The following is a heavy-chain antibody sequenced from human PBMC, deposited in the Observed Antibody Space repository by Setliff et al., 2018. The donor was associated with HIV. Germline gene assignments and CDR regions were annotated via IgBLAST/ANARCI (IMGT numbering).Heavy chain of an antibody. Sequence: SETLSLTCTVSGGSTRTSGYYWGWIRQPPGKGREWIGSIYSSGSTYYNPFLKSRVSISVDTSKNQFSLKLRSVTAADTAVYYCATSAESGFGIHWGVFNIWGQGTGVTVSS. CDR3: ATSAESGFGIHWGVFNI. CDR1: GGSTRTSGYY. CDR2: IYSSGST. D-gene: IGHD3-10*01. V-gene: IGHV4-39*01. J-gene: IGHJ3*02.